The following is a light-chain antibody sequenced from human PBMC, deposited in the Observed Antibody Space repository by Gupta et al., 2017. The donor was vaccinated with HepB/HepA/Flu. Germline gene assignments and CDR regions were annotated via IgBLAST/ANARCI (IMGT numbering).Light chain of an antibody. CDR2: ANN. CDR3: ATWDDTLNSVV. J-gene: IGLJ2*01. V-gene: IGLV1-47*01. CDR1: RSNIGTNY. Sequence: QSVLTQPPSASATPGQRVTISCSGSRSNIGTNYVYWYEQVLGTAPKLLVYANNQRPSGVPDRFSGSNSGTSASLVISGLQSEDEAVYYCATWDDTLNSVVFGGGTKLTVL.